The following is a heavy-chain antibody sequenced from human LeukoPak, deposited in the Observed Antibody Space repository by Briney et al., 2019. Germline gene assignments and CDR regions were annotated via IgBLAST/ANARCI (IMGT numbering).Heavy chain of an antibody. CDR3: AKDRVSIYYYDSSGYYVGPHFDY. J-gene: IGHJ4*02. Sequence: PGGSLRLSCAASGFTFSNYDMHWVRQAPGKGLEWVSAISSSSSYIYYADSIKGRFTISRDNAENSLYLQMNSLRAEDTALYYCAKDRVSIYYYDSSGYYVGPHFDYWGQGTLVTVSS. V-gene: IGHV3-21*04. CDR1: GFTFSNYD. CDR2: ISSSSSYI. D-gene: IGHD3-22*01.